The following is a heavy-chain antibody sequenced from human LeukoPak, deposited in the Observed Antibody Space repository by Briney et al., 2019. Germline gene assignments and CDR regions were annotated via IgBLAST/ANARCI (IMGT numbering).Heavy chain of an antibody. D-gene: IGHD2-2*01. CDR3: ARDIYCSSTSCYGSATYYYYGMDV. CDR2: IWYDGSNK. V-gene: IGHV3-33*01. CDR1: GFTFSSYG. Sequence: GRSLRLSCAASGFTFSSYGMHWVRQAPGKGLEWGAAIWYDGSNKYYADSVKARFTISRDNSKNTLYLQMTSLTAADTGAYYCARDIYCSSTSCYGSATYYYYGMDVWGKGTTVTVSS. J-gene: IGHJ6*04.